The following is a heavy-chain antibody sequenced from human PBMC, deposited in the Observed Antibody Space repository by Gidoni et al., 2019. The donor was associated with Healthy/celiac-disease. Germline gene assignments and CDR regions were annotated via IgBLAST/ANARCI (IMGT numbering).Heavy chain of an antibody. Sequence: QLQLQESGPGLVKPSETLSLTCTVPGRSISSSSYYWGWIRQPPGKGLEWIGIIYYSRSTYYNPSLKSRVTICVDTSKNQFSLKLSSATAADTAVYYCASSMVRGIARVDVWGKGTTVTVSS. D-gene: IGHD3-10*01. CDR2: IYYSRST. CDR1: GRSISSSSYY. V-gene: IGHV4-39*01. J-gene: IGHJ6*04. CDR3: ASSMVRGIARVDV.